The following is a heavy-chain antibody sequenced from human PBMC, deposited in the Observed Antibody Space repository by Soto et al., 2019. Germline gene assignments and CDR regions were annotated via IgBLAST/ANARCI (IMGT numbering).Heavy chain of an antibody. J-gene: IGHJ4*02. CDR2: INTGNGNT. Sequence: QVQLVQSGAEVKKPGASVKVSCKASGYTFTGYTIQWVRQAPGQRLEWMGWINTGNGNTSYAQMFQGRVTITRDTSGSKAYMELGSLSSEDTAVYYCAREDVGYMSRYFAFWGQGTLITVSS. CDR1: GYTFTGYT. V-gene: IGHV1-3*04. D-gene: IGHD1-1*01. CDR3: AREDVGYMSRYFAF.